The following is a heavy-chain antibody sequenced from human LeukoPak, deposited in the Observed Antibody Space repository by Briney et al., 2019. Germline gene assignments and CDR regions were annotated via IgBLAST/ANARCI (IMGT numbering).Heavy chain of an antibody. CDR2: INHSGST. D-gene: IGHD6-6*01. CDR1: GVSFSGYY. J-gene: IGHJ4*02. Sequence: PSETLSLTGAVYGVSFSGYYWSWIRQPPGKGLEWIGEINHSGSTNYNPSLKSRVTISVDTSKNQFSLKLSSVTAADTAVYYCARGRSSSSNPYDYWGQGTLVTVSS. CDR3: ARGRSSSSNPYDY. V-gene: IGHV4-34*01.